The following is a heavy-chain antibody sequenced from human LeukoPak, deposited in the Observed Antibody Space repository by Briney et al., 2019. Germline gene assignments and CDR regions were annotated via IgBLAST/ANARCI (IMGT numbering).Heavy chain of an antibody. V-gene: IGHV3-74*01. J-gene: IGHJ4*02. Sequence: SGGSLRLSCTASGFTFSNYWMHWVRQVPGKGLVWVSRINPGGSSTAYADSVKGRFTISRDNADNTLYLQMNSLRAEDTAVYYCARKYLAAAGSGWYFDYWDQGTLVTVSS. D-gene: IGHD6-13*01. CDR1: GFTFSNYW. CDR2: INPGGSST. CDR3: ARKYLAAAGSGWYFDY.